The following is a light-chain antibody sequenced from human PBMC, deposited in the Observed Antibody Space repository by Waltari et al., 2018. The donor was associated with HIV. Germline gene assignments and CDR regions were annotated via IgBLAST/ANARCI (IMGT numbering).Light chain of an antibody. V-gene: IGLV1-40*01. CDR1: SSNLGAGYD. Sequence: QSVLTQPPSVSGAPGQRVTISCTGTSSNLGAGYDVPWYQQLPGTATKVLIYGNSNRPSGVPDRFSGSKSGTSASLAITGLQAEDEADYYCQSYDSNLSGATVFGTGTKVTVL. J-gene: IGLJ1*01. CDR2: GNS. CDR3: QSYDSNLSGATV.